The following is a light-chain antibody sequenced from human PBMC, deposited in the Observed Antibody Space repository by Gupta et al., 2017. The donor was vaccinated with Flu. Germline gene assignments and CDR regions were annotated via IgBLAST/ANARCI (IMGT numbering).Light chain of an antibody. V-gene: IGKV3-15*01. Sequence: DIVMTQSPDTLSVSRGERATLSCRASQSVGSKIAWYQQKPGKAPRLLIYGASTRATGIPARFSGSGSGTEFTLTISSLQSEDFAAYYCQQYYNWPLWTFGQGTKVEIK. J-gene: IGKJ1*01. CDR1: QSVGSK. CDR2: GAS. CDR3: QQYYNWPLWT.